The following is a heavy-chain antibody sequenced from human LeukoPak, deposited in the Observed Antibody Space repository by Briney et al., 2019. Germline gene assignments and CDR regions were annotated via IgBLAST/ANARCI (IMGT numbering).Heavy chain of an antibody. CDR1: GFTFSSYA. CDR2: ISYDGSNK. CDR3: AREARGSGWYGGGDYFDY. V-gene: IGHV3-30-3*01. Sequence: GGSLRLSCAASGFTFSSYAMHWVRQAPGKGLEWVAVISYDGSNKYYADSVKGRFTISRDNSKNTLYLQMNSLRAEDTAVYYWAREARGSGWYGGGDYFDYWGQGTLVTVSS. J-gene: IGHJ4*02. D-gene: IGHD6-19*01.